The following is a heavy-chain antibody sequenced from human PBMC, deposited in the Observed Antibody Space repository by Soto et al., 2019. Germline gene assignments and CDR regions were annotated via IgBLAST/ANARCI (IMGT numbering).Heavy chain of an antibody. CDR1: GGSISSDSYY. V-gene: IGHV4-39*01. D-gene: IGHD3-9*01. J-gene: IGHJ4*02. Sequence: QLQLQESGPGLVKPSETLSLTCTVSGGSISSDSYYWGWIRQSPEKGLEWIASISYSGSTYYNPTLKSRLFISVDTSKSQCTLKLSSVTTVGTAVYYCVRFWPSPYSHALTGDSDAFDYWGQGTLVTVSS. CDR3: VRFWPSPYSHALTGDSDAFDY. CDR2: ISYSGST.